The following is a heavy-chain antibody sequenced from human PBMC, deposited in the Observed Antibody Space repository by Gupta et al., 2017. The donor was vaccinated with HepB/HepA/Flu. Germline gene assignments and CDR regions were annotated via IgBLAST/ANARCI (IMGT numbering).Heavy chain of an antibody. CDR2: ISSSSSYI. V-gene: IGHV3-21*01. D-gene: IGHD3-22*01. Sequence: EVQLVESGGGLVKPGGSLRLSCAASGFTFSSSSMNWVRQAPGKGLEWVSSISSSSSYIYYADSVKGRFTISRDNAKNSLYLQMNSLRAEETAVYYCARDYYDSSGYYPLYYFDYWGQGTLVTVSS. J-gene: IGHJ4*02. CDR1: GFTFSSSS. CDR3: ARDYYDSSGYYPLYYFDY.